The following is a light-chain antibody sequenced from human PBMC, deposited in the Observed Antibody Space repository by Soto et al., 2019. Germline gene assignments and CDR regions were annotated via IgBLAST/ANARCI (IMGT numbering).Light chain of an antibody. Sequence: QSALTQPASVSGSPGQSITISCTGTSSDVGSYNLVSWYQQHPGKAPKLMIYEGSKRPSGVSNRFSGSKSGNTASLTISGLQAEDEAHYSCCSYVGSNTGVFGGGTKLTVL. V-gene: IGLV2-23*01. CDR2: EGS. J-gene: IGLJ2*01. CDR1: SSDVGSYNL. CDR3: CSYVGSNTGV.